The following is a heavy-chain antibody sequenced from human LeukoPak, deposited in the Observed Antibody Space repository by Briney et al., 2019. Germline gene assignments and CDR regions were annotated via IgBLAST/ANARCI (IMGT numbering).Heavy chain of an antibody. Sequence: GGSLRLSCAASGFIFSDYGITWVRQAPGKGLEWVSGISGSGANTYFADSVKGRSTISRDNSKNTVYLQMDSLRAEDTAVYYCASRYYDSSGFDYWGQGTLVTVSS. V-gene: IGHV3-23*01. J-gene: IGHJ4*02. D-gene: IGHD3-22*01. CDR2: ISGSGANT. CDR3: ASRYYDSSGFDY. CDR1: GFIFSDYG.